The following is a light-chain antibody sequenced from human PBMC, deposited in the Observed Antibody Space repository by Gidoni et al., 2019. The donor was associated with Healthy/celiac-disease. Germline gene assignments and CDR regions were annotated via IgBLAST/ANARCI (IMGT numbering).Light chain of an antibody. CDR3: QQRSNWSFT. CDR1: QSVSSY. J-gene: IGKJ3*01. V-gene: IGKV3-11*01. CDR2: DAS. Sequence: EIVLTQSPATLSLSPGERATLSCRASQSVSSYLAWYQQKPGHAPRLLIYDASNRATGIPARFSGSVSGTDFTLTISSLEPEDFAVYYCQQRSNWSFTFGPGTKVDIK.